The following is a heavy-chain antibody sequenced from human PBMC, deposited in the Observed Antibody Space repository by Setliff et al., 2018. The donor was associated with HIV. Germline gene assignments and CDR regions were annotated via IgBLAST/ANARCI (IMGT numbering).Heavy chain of an antibody. Sequence: RASVKVSCKASGYTFTSYGMSWVRQAPGQGLEWMGWISAYNGNTHYAQKLQGRVTMTTDTSTSTAYMELRRLTFDDTAVYYCARDVEHMMDVWGQGTTVTVSS. V-gene: IGHV1-18*01. J-gene: IGHJ6*02. CDR2: ISAYNGNT. CDR1: GYTFTSYG. CDR3: ARDVEHMMDV.